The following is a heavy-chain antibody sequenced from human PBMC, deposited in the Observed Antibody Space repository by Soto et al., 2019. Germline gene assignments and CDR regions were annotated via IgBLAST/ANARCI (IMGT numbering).Heavy chain of an antibody. J-gene: IGHJ3*02. CDR2: IKQDGSEK. CDR1: GFTFSSYW. V-gene: IGHV3-7*03. D-gene: IGHD3-22*01. Sequence: GGSLRLSCAASGFTFSSYWMSWVRQAPGKGLEWVANIKQDGSEKYYVDSVKGRFTISRDNAKNSLYLQMNSLRAEDTAVYYCARKMMGIVKYSFDIWGQGTMVTVSS. CDR3: ARKMMGIVKYSFDI.